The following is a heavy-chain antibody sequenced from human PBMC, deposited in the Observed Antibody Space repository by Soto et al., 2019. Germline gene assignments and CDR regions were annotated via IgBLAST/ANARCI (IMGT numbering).Heavy chain of an antibody. CDR3: ARVWGYYFDY. CDR2: IYFSGIT. Sequence: SETLSLTCIISGASVSDSLSYWGWIRQPPGKRPEWIGNIYFSGITSYNPSLKRRVTISVDTSKNQFSLKLSSVTAADTAVYYCARVWGYYFDYWGQGTLVTVSS. D-gene: IGHD3-10*01. CDR1: GASVSDSLSY. J-gene: IGHJ4*02. V-gene: IGHV4-39*07.